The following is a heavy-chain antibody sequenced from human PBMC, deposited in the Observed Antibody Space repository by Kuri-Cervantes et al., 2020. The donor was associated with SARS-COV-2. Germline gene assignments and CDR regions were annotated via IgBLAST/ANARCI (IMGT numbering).Heavy chain of an antibody. J-gene: IGHJ5*02. Sequence: LSLSRTVSGSSISSESYYWNWIRQPAGKGLEWIGRMYISGITNYNPSLESRLTMSIDTSKNKFSLTLRSVTAADTAVYYCAKDRRDYGDYYGLDPWGQGTLVTVSS. CDR3: AKDRRDYGDYYGLDP. D-gene: IGHD4-17*01. CDR1: GSSISSESYY. V-gene: IGHV4-61*02. CDR2: MYISGIT.